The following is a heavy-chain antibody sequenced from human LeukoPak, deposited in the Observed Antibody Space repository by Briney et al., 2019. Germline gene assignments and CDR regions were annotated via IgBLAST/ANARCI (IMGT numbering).Heavy chain of an antibody. CDR3: ARLRVNWNDDWGFGY. CDR1: GGTFSSYA. J-gene: IGHJ4*02. V-gene: IGHV1-69*01. CDR2: IIPIFGTA. D-gene: IGHD1-1*01. Sequence: PGASVKVSCKASGGTFSSYAISWVRQAPGQGLEWMGGIIPIFGTANYAQKFQGRVTITADESTSTAYMELSSLRSEDTAVYYCARLRVNWNDDWGFGYWGQGTLVTVSS.